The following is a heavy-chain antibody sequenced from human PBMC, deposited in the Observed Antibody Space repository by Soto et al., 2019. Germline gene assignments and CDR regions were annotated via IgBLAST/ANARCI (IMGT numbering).Heavy chain of an antibody. CDR1: GYTFTSDG. CDR3: ARDRKWYGDLYYFDY. J-gene: IGHJ4*02. D-gene: IGHD3-10*01. V-gene: IGHV1-18*01. CDR2: ISAYNGNT. Sequence: QVQLVQSGAEVKKPGASVKVSCKASGYTFTSDGISCVRQAPGQGREWMGWISAYNGNTNYAQKLQGRVTMTTDTATSTAYVELRSLRSDDTAVYDCARDRKWYGDLYYFDYWGQGTLVTVSS.